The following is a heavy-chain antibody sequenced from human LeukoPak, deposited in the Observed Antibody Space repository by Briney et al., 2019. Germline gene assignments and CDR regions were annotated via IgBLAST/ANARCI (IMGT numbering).Heavy chain of an antibody. Sequence: GGSLRLSCAASGFTFSSYSMNWVRQAPGKGLEWVAVISYDGSNKYYADSVKGRFTISRDNSKNTLYLQMGSLRAEDMAVYYCARPFGYYDSSLDYWGQGTLVTVSS. CDR3: ARPFGYYDSSLDY. J-gene: IGHJ4*02. CDR2: ISYDGSNK. D-gene: IGHD3-22*01. V-gene: IGHV3-30*03. CDR1: GFTFSSYS.